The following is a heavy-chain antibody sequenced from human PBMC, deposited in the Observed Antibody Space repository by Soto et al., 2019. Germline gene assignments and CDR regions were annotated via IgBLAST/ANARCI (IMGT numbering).Heavy chain of an antibody. CDR1: GFTFSSYW. J-gene: IGHJ4*02. V-gene: IGHV3-33*08. CDR2: MWYDGSAQ. Sequence: PGGSLRLSCAASGFTFSSYWMTWVRQPPGKGLEWVGVMWYDGSAQYYGDSVKGRFTISRDISKSTLNLQMDNLRAEDTAVYYCVRDSEGFDFWGQGTLVTVSS. CDR3: VRDSEGFDF.